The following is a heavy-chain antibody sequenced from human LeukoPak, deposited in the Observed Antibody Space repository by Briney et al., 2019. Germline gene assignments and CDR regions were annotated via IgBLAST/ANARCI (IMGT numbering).Heavy chain of an antibody. D-gene: IGHD6-13*01. J-gene: IGHJ4*02. CDR1: GGSISSGGYY. Sequence: PSETLSLTCTVSGGSISSGGYYWSWIRQHPGKGLEWIGYIYYSGSTYYNPSLKSRVTISVDTSKNQFSLKLSSVTAADTAVYYCARRRSSSYRFDYWGQGTLVTVSS. V-gene: IGHV4-31*03. CDR2: IYYSGST. CDR3: ARRRSSSYRFDY.